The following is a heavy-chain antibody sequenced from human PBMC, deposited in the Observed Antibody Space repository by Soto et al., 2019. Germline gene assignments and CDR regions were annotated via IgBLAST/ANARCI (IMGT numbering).Heavy chain of an antibody. J-gene: IGHJ4*02. V-gene: IGHV3-48*02. Sequence: EVQLVESGGGLVQPGGSLRLTYVASGFPFSIYSMNWVRQAPGKGLEWSSYITSDTNTIKYADSVKGRFTISRDNAKNLVYLQMNSLRDEDTPVYFCARSVEGHFDYWGQGTVVTVSS. CDR3: ARSVEGHFDY. CDR2: ITSDTNTI. D-gene: IGHD6-19*01. CDR1: GFPFSIYS.